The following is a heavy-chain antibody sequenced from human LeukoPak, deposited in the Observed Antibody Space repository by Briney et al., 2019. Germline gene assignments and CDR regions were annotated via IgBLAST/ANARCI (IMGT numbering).Heavy chain of an antibody. Sequence: SETLSLTCTVSGGSISSYYWSWIRQPPGKGLEWIGYIYTSGSTNYNPSLKSRVTISVDTSKNQFSLKLSSVTAADTAVYYCARHVPNSWFVELADAFDIWGQGTMVTVSS. CDR1: GGSISSYY. J-gene: IGHJ3*02. D-gene: IGHD3-10*01. CDR2: IYTSGST. V-gene: IGHV4-4*09. CDR3: ARHVPNSWFVELADAFDI.